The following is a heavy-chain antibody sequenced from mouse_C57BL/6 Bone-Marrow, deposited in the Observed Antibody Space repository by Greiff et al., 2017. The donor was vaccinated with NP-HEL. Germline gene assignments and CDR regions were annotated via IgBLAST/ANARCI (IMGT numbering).Heavy chain of an antibody. CDR3: ARGAY. V-gene: IGHV1-80*01. CDR2: LYPGDGDT. Sequence: LVESGAELVQPGASVTISCKASGYAFSSYWINWVTQRPGKGLEWIGQLYPGDGDTNYHGKFKDKASLTADKSSSTAYMQLSLLTSEDSAVYVCARGAYGGQGTLVTVSA. J-gene: IGHJ3*01. CDR1: GYAFSSYW.